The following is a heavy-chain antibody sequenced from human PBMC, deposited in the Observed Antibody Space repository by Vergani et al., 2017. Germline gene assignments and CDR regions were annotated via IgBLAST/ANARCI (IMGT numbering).Heavy chain of an antibody. CDR2: IVVGSGNT. J-gene: IGHJ6*02. CDR3: AAASRHPTHYGMDV. Sequence: QMQLVQSGPEVKKPGTSVKVSCKASGFTFTSSAVQWVRQARGQRLEWIGWIVVGSGNTNYAQKFQERVTITRDMSTSTAYMELRSLRSEDTAVYYCAAASRHPTHYGMDVWGQGTTVTVSS. CDR1: GFTFTSSA. V-gene: IGHV1-58*01.